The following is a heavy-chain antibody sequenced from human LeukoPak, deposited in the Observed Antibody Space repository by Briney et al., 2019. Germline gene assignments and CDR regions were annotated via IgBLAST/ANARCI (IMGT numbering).Heavy chain of an antibody. Sequence: PGASLRLSCAASGFTFSSYAMSWVRQAPGKGLDCVSPISCSGGSTYYADSVNGRFTISRDNSKNTLYLQMNSLRAEHTAVSYCAGGHSSSSSSEWWGQGTLVTVSS. J-gene: IGHJ4*02. CDR3: AGGHSSSSSSEW. CDR1: GFTFSSYA. V-gene: IGHV3-23*01. CDR2: ISCSGGST. D-gene: IGHD6-6*01.